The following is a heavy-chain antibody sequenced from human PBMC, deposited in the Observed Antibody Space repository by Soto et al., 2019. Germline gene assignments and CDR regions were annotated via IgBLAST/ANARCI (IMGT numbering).Heavy chain of an antibody. V-gene: IGHV3-33*01. D-gene: IGHD1-26*01. CDR1: GFTFSTHG. CDR2: IWNDGNKK. CDR3: ARDTWIVSPITSLDH. J-gene: IGHJ4*02. Sequence: GGSLRLSCAAFGFTFSTHGMHWVRQAPGKGLEWVALIWNDGNKKDYADSVKGRFTISRDNSKNIVYLRMDSLRVEDTAVYFCARDTWIVSPITSLDHWGQGDLVTVSS.